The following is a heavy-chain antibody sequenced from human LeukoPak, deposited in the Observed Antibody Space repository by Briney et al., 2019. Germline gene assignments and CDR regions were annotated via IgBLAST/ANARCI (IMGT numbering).Heavy chain of an antibody. CDR3: ARGGYSGYGHRYYFDY. D-gene: IGHD5-12*01. V-gene: IGHV4-59*01. CDR1: VGSISSYY. J-gene: IGHJ4*02. Sequence: PSGALSLTCTVSVGSISSYYWSWVRQPPGKGREWMCYIYYSGRNNYNSYLKSRVTISVDTSKNKFSLKLRFVTDADTAVYYCARGGYSGYGHRYYFDYWGQGTLVTVSS. CDR2: IYYSGRN.